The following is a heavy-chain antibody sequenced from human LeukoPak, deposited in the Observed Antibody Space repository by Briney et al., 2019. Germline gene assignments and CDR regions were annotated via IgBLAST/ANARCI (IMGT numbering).Heavy chain of an antibody. D-gene: IGHD3-22*01. V-gene: IGHV1-2*02. J-gene: IGHJ4*02. CDR3: ARDGYDSSGHRYYFDY. Sequence: ASVKVSCKPSVYTFTGYYMHWVRQAPGQGLEWMGWINPNSGGTNYAQKFQGRVTMTRDTSISTAYMELSRLRSDDTAVYYCARDGYDSSGHRYYFDYWGQGTLVTVSS. CDR2: INPNSGGT. CDR1: VYTFTGYY.